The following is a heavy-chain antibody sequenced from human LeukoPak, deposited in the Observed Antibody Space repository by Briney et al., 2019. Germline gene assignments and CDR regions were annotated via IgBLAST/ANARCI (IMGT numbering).Heavy chain of an antibody. CDR3: ARIAVAGGHFDY. Sequence: GGSLRLSCAASGFTFSNAWMSWVRQAPGKGLEWVSYISYSGSTIYYADSVKGRFTISRDTARNSLYLQMNSLRAEDTAVYYCARIAVAGGHFDYWGQGTLVTVSS. J-gene: IGHJ4*02. V-gene: IGHV3-11*04. CDR2: ISYSGSTI. CDR1: GFTFSNAW. D-gene: IGHD6-19*01.